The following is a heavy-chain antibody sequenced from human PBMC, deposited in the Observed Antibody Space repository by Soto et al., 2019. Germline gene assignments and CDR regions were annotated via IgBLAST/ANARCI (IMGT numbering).Heavy chain of an antibody. CDR1: GDSISSRSHY. CDR2: IFYTGAT. D-gene: IGHD3-10*01. CDR3: AREGRHSGGMRESWFDP. J-gene: IGHJ5*02. Sequence: PSPTLALTCAVSGDSISSRSHYWNCSRRVPGKGLEFIGYIFYTGATYYNPSLRGRISMSVDTSKNQFSLTLRSVTAADTAIYYCAREGRHSGGMRESWFDPWGQGTQVTVSS. V-gene: IGHV4-31*02.